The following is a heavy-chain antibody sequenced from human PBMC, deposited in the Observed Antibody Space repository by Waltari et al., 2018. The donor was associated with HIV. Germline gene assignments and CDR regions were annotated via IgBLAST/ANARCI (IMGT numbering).Heavy chain of an antibody. Sequence: QVTLRESGPALVKPTQTLTLTCTFSGFSLSTSGMCVSWIRQPPGKALEWLALIDWDDDKYYSTSLKTRLTISKDTSKNQVVLTMTNMDPVDTATYYCARGRVSPPTAYYYMDVWGKGTTVTVSS. J-gene: IGHJ6*03. D-gene: IGHD5-18*01. V-gene: IGHV2-70*01. CDR3: ARGRVSPPTAYYYMDV. CDR2: IDWDDDK. CDR1: GFSLSTSGMC.